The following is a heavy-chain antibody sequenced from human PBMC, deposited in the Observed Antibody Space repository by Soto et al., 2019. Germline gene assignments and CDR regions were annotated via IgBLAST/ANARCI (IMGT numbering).Heavy chain of an antibody. D-gene: IGHD1-20*01. CDR1: GLSFSDHG. J-gene: IGHJ4*02. Sequence: PGGPRRPSCAASGLSFSDHGMHGFRRSPGKGLEGLGLVAHDRTSKYYARPVNGRFSISRVKSANPLFPQMDSLNTGDAPVYYCARDNCITGIVAETELWGRGTLVTVSS. V-gene: IGHV3-30*03. CDR2: VAHDRTSK. CDR3: ARDNCITGIVAETEL.